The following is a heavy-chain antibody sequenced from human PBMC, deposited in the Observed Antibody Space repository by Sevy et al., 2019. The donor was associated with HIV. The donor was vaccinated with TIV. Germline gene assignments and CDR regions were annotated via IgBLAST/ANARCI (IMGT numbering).Heavy chain of an antibody. V-gene: IGHV3-30*18. D-gene: IGHD6-6*01. Sequence: GGSLRLSCAASGFTFSSYGMHWVRLAPDKGLEWVAVISYDGSNKDYADSVKGRFTISRDNSKNTQYLQMNSLRAEDTAVYYCAKDEAEYSSSSAYFQHWGQGTLVTVSS. CDR3: AKDEAEYSSSSAYFQH. CDR2: ISYDGSNK. CDR1: GFTFSSYG. J-gene: IGHJ1*01.